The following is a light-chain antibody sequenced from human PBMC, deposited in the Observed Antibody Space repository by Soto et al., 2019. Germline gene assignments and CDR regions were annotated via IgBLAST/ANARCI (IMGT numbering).Light chain of an antibody. J-gene: IGLJ1*01. Sequence: QSLLTQPASVSGSPGHSIAISCIGSSSDVGGYNYVSWHQQHPGKAPKLMIYDVSNRPSGVSNRFSGSKSGNTASLTISGLQAEDEADYYCTSYTGSSTHVFGTGTKVTVL. CDR2: DVS. CDR3: TSYTGSSTHV. V-gene: IGLV2-14*01. CDR1: SSDVGGYNY.